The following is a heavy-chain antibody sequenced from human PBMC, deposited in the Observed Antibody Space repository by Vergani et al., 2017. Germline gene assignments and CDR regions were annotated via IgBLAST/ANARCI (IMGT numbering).Heavy chain of an antibody. CDR1: DYTFTNCG. CDR2: ISAYNGDT. V-gene: IGHV1-18*01. Sequence: QVQLVQSGAEVKKPGASVRVSCKASDYTFTNCGISWVRQAPGQGLEWMGWISAYNGDTNYAQKLHGRVTMTTDASTSTAYMELRSLRSDDTAVYYCARARAGRQWLAASGFDSWGQGTLVTVSS. D-gene: IGHD6-19*01. CDR3: ARARAGRQWLAASGFDS. J-gene: IGHJ4*02.